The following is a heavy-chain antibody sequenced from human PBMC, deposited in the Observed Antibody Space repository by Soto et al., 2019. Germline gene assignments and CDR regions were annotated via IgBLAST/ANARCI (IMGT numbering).Heavy chain of an antibody. Sequence: SETLSLTCAVYGGSFSGYYWSWIRQPPGKGLEWIGEINHSGSTNYNPSLKSRVTISVDTSKNQFSLKLSSVTAADTAVYYCARGYPLRYFDWLRSGNWFDPWGQGTLVTVSS. D-gene: IGHD3-9*01. CDR3: ARGYPLRYFDWLRSGNWFDP. CDR1: GGSFSGYY. V-gene: IGHV4-34*01. CDR2: INHSGST. J-gene: IGHJ5*02.